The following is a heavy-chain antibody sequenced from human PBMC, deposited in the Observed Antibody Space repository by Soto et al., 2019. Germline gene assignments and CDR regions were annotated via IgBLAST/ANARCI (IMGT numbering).Heavy chain of an antibody. Sequence: QAQLVQSGAEVKQPGASVKVSCKASGHIFTDFFMHWVRQAPGQGLEWMGWTNSNSGGTKYAQKLQGRVTMTTDTSTSTAYMELRSLRSDDTAVYYCARAGYCSSTSCYGGGRRLYGMDVWGQGTTVTVSS. CDR2: TNSNSGGT. CDR3: ARAGYCSSTSCYGGGRRLYGMDV. V-gene: IGHV1-2*02. D-gene: IGHD2-2*01. J-gene: IGHJ6*02. CDR1: GHIFTDFF.